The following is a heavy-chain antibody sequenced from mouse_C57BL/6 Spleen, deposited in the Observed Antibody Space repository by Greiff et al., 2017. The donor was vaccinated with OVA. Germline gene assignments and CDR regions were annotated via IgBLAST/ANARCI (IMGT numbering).Heavy chain of an antibody. V-gene: IGHV1-59*01. D-gene: IGHD4-1*01. CDR1: GYTFTSYW. J-gene: IGHJ2*01. CDR2: IDPSDSYT. CDR3: ARGALGIGY. Sequence: VKLQQPGAELVRPGTSVKLSCKASGYTFTSYWMHWVKQRPGQGLEWIGVIDPSDSYTNYNQKFKGKATLTVDTSSSTAYMQLSSLTSEDSAVYYCARGALGIGYWGQGTTLTVSS.